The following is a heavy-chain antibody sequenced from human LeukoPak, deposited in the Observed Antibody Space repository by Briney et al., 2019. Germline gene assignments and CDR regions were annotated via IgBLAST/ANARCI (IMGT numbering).Heavy chain of an antibody. CDR1: GGTFSSYA. CDR2: IIPIFGTA. V-gene: IGHV1-69*01. D-gene: IGHD6-13*01. J-gene: IGHJ4*02. Sequence: GASVKVSCKASGGTFSSYAISWVRQAPGQGLEWMGVIIPIFGTANYAQKFQGRVTITADESTSTAYMELSSLRSEDTAVYYCARDVRIAAAGTEGSGFDYWGQGTLVTVSS. CDR3: ARDVRIAAAGTEGSGFDY.